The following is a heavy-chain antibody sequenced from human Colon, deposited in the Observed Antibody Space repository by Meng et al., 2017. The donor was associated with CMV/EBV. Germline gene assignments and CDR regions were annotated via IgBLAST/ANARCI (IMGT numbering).Heavy chain of an antibody. Sequence: VSCRPTGYTFSGYKIRWVRQDAGQGVEWMGGINPNRGGTTLAQKFQGRVTVTRDTSISTVYIKLNSLRSDAAVVYYCARAGDDYFDYWGQGTLVTVSS. CDR1: GYTFSGYK. J-gene: IGHJ4*02. D-gene: IGHD5-24*01. CDR3: ARAGDDYFDY. V-gene: IGHV1-2*05. CDR2: INPNRGGT.